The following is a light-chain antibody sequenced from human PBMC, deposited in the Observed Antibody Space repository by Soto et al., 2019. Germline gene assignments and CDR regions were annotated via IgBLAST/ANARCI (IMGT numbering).Light chain of an antibody. CDR2: EAS. J-gene: IGKJ1*01. V-gene: IGKV1-5*03. CDR3: QQYSKYPWT. Sequence: DIQMTQSPSTLSGSVGDRVTITCRASQSIDKCLAWYQQRPGKAPRLLMYEASILESAISSRFSGSGSGAEFTLTISSLQPDDVATYYCQQYSKYPWTFGQGTKVEI. CDR1: QSIDKC.